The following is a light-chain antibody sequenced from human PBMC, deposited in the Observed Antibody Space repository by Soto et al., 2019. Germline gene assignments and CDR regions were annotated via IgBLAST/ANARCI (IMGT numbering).Light chain of an antibody. J-gene: IGKJ1*01. CDR3: QKYNSAPSWT. CDR2: AAS. Sequence: DIQMTQCPSSLSASVGDRVIITCRASQGISNYLAWYQQKPGKVPKLLIYAASTLQSGVPSRFSGSGSGTDFTLTISSLQPEDVATYYCQKYNSAPSWTFGQGTKVDIK. V-gene: IGKV1-27*01. CDR1: QGISNY.